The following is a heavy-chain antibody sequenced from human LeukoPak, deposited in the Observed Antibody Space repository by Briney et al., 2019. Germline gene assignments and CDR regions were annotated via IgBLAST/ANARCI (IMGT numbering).Heavy chain of an antibody. D-gene: IGHD6-13*01. Sequence: SETLSLTCTVSGDSISSYYWSWIRQPPGKGLDWIGYISYSGTTDYNPSLTSRVTISADTSKNQFSLKLSSVTAADTAVYYCARDLGSSSWYAYYYYYMDVWGKGTTVTVSS. V-gene: IGHV4-59*12. J-gene: IGHJ6*03. CDR1: GDSISSYY. CDR2: ISYSGTT. CDR3: ARDLGSSSWYAYYYYYMDV.